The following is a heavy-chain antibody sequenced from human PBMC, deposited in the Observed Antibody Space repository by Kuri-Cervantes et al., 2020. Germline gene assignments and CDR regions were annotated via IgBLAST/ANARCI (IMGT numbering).Heavy chain of an antibody. CDR2: IYSGGST. J-gene: IGHJ6*02. CDR3: ESGPPYDFWSGYYYYYYGMDV. Sequence: GGSMKISCAASGFTVSSYYMSRVRQAPGKGLEWVSVIYSGGSTFYADSVKGRFTITRDNSKDTMYLQMNSLRAEDTAVYYCESGPPYDFWSGYYYYYYGMDVWGQGTTVTVSS. CDR1: GFTVSSYY. D-gene: IGHD3-3*01. V-gene: IGHV3-66*01.